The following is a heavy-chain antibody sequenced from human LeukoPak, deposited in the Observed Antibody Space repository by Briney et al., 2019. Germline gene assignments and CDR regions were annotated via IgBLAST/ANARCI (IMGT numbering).Heavy chain of an antibody. CDR3: ARASITMVRGDGAFDI. CDR2: IYHSGGT. D-gene: IGHD3-10*01. CDR1: GGSISSVGYS. J-gene: IGHJ3*02. Sequence: SETLSLTCAVSGGSISSVGYSWGCIRQPPGKGLEWIGYIYHSGGTYYNPSLKSRVIISVDRSKNQFSLKLSSVTAADTAVYYCARASITMVRGDGAFDIWGQGTMVTVSS. V-gene: IGHV4-30-2*01.